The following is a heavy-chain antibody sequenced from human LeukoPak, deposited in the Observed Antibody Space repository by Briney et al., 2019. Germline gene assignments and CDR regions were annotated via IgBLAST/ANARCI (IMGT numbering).Heavy chain of an antibody. J-gene: IGHJ6*02. CDR2: INPSGGST. D-gene: IGHD3/OR15-3a*01. V-gene: IGHV1-46*01. CDR3: AREDSPHFYYYGMDV. Sequence: ASVKVSCKASGYTFTSYYMHWVRQAPGQGLEWMGIINPSGGSTSYAQKFQGRVTMTRDTSTSTVYMELSSLRSEDTAVCYCAREDSPHFYYYGMDVWGQGTTVTVSS. CDR1: GYTFTSYY.